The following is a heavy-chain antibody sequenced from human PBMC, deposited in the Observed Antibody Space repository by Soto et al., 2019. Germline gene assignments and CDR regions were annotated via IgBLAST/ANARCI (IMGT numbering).Heavy chain of an antibody. CDR3: ARSLGPVAATVPEGAYYFDY. J-gene: IGHJ4*02. CDR2: IYYSGST. CDR1: GGSISSGDYY. Sequence: TLSLTCTVSGGSISSGDYYWSWIRQPPGKGLEWIGYIYYSGSTYYNPSLKSRVTISVDTSKNQFSLKLSSVTAADTAVYYCARSLGPVAATVPEGAYYFDYWGQGTLVTVSS. D-gene: IGHD6-19*01. V-gene: IGHV4-30-4*01.